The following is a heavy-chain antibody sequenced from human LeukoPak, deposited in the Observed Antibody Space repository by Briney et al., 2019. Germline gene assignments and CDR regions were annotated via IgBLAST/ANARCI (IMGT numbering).Heavy chain of an antibody. D-gene: IGHD3-10*01. J-gene: IGHJ4*02. CDR1: GGSISSGDYY. Sequence: SETLSLTCTVSGGSISSGDYYWSWIRQPPGKGLEWIGYIYYSGSTYYNPSLKSRVTISVDTSKNQFSLKLSSVTAADTAVYYCARVSRIWFGEFPSFDYWGQGTLVTVSS. CDR2: IYYSGST. CDR3: ARVSRIWFGEFPSFDY. V-gene: IGHV4-30-4*01.